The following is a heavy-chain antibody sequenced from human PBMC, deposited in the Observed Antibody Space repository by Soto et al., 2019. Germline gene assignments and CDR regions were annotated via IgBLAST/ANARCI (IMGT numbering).Heavy chain of an antibody. J-gene: IGHJ4*02. CDR2: IRSQPYGGTA. Sequence: GGSLRLSCTASGFPFGNFLMSWFRQAPGKGMEWVGFIRSQPYGGTAEYAASVRGRFTIPRDDSKGIAYLQMNSLQTEDSGVYYCIGSFPFWGQGTLVTVSS. V-gene: IGHV3-49*03. D-gene: IGHD3-10*01. CDR1: GFPFGNFL. CDR3: IGSFPF.